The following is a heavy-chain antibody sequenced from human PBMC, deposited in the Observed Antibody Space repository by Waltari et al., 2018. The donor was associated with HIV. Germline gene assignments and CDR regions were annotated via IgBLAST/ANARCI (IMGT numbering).Heavy chain of an antibody. CDR1: GYSIRSGFY. V-gene: IGHV4-38-2*01. J-gene: IGHJ4*02. Sequence: QLLLQESGPGLVKPSETLSLICAVSGYSIRSGFYWGWIRQPPGKGLEWIGSSHHGGDSYYNPSLQGRVTISVDTSKNQVSLKLRSVTAADTAAYYCARARGHSYGSDEGFDYWGQGTLVTVSS. CDR2: SHHGGDS. CDR3: ARARGHSYGSDEGFDY. D-gene: IGHD5-12*01.